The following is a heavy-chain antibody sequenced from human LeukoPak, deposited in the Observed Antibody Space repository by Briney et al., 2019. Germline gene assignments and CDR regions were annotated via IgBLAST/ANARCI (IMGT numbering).Heavy chain of an antibody. CDR2: ISGSAGTT. Sequence: GSLRLSCAASGITFSSNVMSWVRQAPGKGLEWVSGISGSAGTTYYADSVKGRFTISRDSSKNTLYLQMNSLRAEDTAVYYCANSNWNTFDYWGQGTLVTVSS. CDR1: GITFSSNV. CDR3: ANSNWNTFDY. V-gene: IGHV3-23*01. D-gene: IGHD1/OR15-1a*01. J-gene: IGHJ4*02.